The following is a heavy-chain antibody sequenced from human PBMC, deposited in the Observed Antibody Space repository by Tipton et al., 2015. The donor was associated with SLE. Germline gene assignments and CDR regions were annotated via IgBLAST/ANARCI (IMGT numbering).Heavy chain of an antibody. D-gene: IGHD3-3*01. J-gene: IGHJ2*01. CDR2: IYYSGNT. CDR1: GGSISSYY. V-gene: IGHV4-59*01. CDR3: ARDLSGAHDDL. Sequence: LRLSCTVSGGSISSYYWSWIRLPPGKGLEWIGCIYYSGNTNYNPSLKSRVTISVDTSKNQFSLNLSSVTAADTAVYYCARDLSGAHDDLWGRDSLVTVSS.